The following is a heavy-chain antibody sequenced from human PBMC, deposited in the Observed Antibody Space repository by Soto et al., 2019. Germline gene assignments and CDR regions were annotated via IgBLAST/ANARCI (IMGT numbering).Heavy chain of an antibody. J-gene: IGHJ1*01. CDR1: GFTFSSYS. CDR3: ARDGDSSGWYVHGIGAEYFQH. CDR2: ISSSSSTI. Sequence: GGSLRLSCAASGFTFSSYSMNWVRQAPGKGLEWVSYISSSSSTIYYADSVKGRFTISRDNAKNSLYLQMNILRDEDTAVYYCARDGDSSGWYVHGIGAEYFQHWGQGTLVTVSS. V-gene: IGHV3-48*02. D-gene: IGHD6-19*01.